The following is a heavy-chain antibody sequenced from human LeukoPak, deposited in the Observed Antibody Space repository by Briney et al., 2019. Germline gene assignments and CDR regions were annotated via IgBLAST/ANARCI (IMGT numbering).Heavy chain of an antibody. Sequence: GGSLRLSCAASGFTFSSYAMSWVRQAPGKGLEWVSAISGSGGSTYYADSVKGRFTISRDNSKNTLYLQMNSLRAGDTAVYYCAKRNGRVAGTGLFDYWGQGTLVTVSS. CDR2: ISGSGGST. J-gene: IGHJ4*02. CDR1: GFTFSSYA. CDR3: AKRNGRVAGTGLFDY. V-gene: IGHV3-23*01. D-gene: IGHD6-19*01.